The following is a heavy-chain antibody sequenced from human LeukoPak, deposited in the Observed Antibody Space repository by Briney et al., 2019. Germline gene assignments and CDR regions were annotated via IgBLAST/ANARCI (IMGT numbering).Heavy chain of an antibody. CDR1: GFTFSSYG. CDR2: ISGSGVTT. Sequence: GGTLRLSCAASGFTFSSYGMSWVRQALGKGLEWVSFISGSGVTTYYADSVKGRFTISRDNSKNTLYLQMNSLRAEDTAVYYCTTDDGDYFDYWGQGTLVTVSS. V-gene: IGHV3-23*01. CDR3: TTDDGDYFDY. J-gene: IGHJ4*02. D-gene: IGHD4-17*01.